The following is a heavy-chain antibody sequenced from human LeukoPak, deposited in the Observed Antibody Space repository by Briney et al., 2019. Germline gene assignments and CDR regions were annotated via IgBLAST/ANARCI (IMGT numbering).Heavy chain of an antibody. J-gene: IGHJ5*02. CDR1: GFTFSSYS. Sequence: GGSLRLSCAASGFTFSSYSMNWVRQAPGKGLEWVSSISSSSSYIYYADSVKGRFTISRDNAKNSLYLQMNSLRAEDTPVYYCARDEYCTNGVCSPGFDPWGQGTLVTVSS. CDR2: ISSSSSYI. V-gene: IGHV3-21*01. D-gene: IGHD2-8*01. CDR3: ARDEYCTNGVCSPGFDP.